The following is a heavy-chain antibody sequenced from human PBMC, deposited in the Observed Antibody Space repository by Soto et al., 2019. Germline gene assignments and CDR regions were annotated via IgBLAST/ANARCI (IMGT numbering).Heavy chain of an antibody. CDR1: GFTFSGHA. V-gene: IGHV3-30-3*01. CDR2: ISSDGINK. CDR3: ARGPGPYYYERADL. D-gene: IGHD3-22*01. Sequence: QVQLVESGGGVVQPGRSLRLSCAASGFTFSGHAFNWVRQAPGKGLEWVAVISSDGINKYYADSVKGRFTISRANSKNTLDLQMNSLRPDDTALYYCARGPGPYYYERADLWGQGTLVTVSS. J-gene: IGHJ5*02.